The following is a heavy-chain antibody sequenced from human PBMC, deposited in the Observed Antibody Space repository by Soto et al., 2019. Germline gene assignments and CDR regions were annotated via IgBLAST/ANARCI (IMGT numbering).Heavy chain of an antibody. CDR2: VYYSGST. CDR1: GGAISSGGYY. Sequence: QVQLQESGPGLVKPSETLSLTCTVSGGAISSGGYYWSSIRQLPGKGLEWIGYVYYSGSTYYNPSLESRVTISVDTSTNHYSLKLSSLTAADTAVYFCASSAGTFDYWGPGTLVTVSS. V-gene: IGHV4-31*03. D-gene: IGHD1-1*01. J-gene: IGHJ4*02. CDR3: ASSAGTFDY.